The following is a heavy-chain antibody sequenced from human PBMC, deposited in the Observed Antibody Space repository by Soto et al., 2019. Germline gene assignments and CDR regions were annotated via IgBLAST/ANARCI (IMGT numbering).Heavy chain of an antibody. Sequence: SETLSLTCTVSGGSISGYYWSWLRQPPGKGLEWIGYIYSIGSTNYNPSLRSRVTMSIDTSQEQFSLKLSSVTATDTAVYYCARGGETYYDFWSGFSPIDYWGQGALVTVSS. J-gene: IGHJ4*02. CDR2: IYSIGST. D-gene: IGHD3-3*01. V-gene: IGHV4-4*08. CDR3: ARGGETYYDFWSGFSPIDY. CDR1: GGSISGYY.